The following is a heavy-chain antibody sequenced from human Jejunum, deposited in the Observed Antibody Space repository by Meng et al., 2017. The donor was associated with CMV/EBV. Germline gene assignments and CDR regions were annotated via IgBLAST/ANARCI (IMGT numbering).Heavy chain of an antibody. CDR2: INPNTGGT. D-gene: IGHD1-26*01. V-gene: IGHV1-2*02. J-gene: IGHJ4*02. CDR1: AYPFPAYY. CDR3: AKDGGSYLDYYFDY. Sequence: AYPFPAYYMHWVRRAPGQGLEWMGWINPNTGGTNYAQKFQGRVTMTRDTSTNTAYMELTRLRSDDTALYYCAKDGGSYLDYYFDYWGQGTLVTVSS.